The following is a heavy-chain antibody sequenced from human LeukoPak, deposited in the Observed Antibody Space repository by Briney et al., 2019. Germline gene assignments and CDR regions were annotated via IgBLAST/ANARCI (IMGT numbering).Heavy chain of an antibody. CDR3: ARVIDCSSTSCYEGYYYYYMDV. CDR2: ISAYNGNT. Sequence: ASVKVSCKASGYTFTSYGISWVRQAPGQGLEWMGWISAYNGNTNYAQKLQGRVTMTTDTSTSTAYMELRSLRSDDTAVYYCARVIDCSSTSCYEGYYYYYMDVWGKGTTVTVSS. J-gene: IGHJ6*03. D-gene: IGHD2-2*01. CDR1: GYTFTSYG. V-gene: IGHV1-18*01.